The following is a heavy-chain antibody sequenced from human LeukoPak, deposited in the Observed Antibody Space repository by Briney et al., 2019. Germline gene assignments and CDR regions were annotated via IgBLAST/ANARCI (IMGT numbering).Heavy chain of an antibody. J-gene: IGHJ4*02. V-gene: IGHV3-30*04. CDR3: ARLQWLARSFDY. CDR1: GFTFSSYA. Sequence: GRSLRLSCAASGFTFSSYAMHWVRQAPGKGLEWVAVISYDGSNKYYADSVKGRFTISRDNSKNTLYLQMNSLRAEDTAVYYCARLQWLARSFDYWGQGTLVTVSS. CDR2: ISYDGSNK. D-gene: IGHD6-19*01.